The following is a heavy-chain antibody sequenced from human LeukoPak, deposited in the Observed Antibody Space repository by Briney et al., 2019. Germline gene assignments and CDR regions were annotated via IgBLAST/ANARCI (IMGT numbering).Heavy chain of an antibody. Sequence: GGSMRLCCIVSGVSFSSYWMRWVRHAPGKGLEWVANIKYDGREKYYVDSVKGRFTISRDNAKNSLYLQMNSLRVEDTAVYYCARSPGGQGTLVTVSS. CDR2: IKYDGREK. J-gene: IGHJ5*02. V-gene: IGHV3-7*01. CDR3: ARSP. CDR1: GVSFSSYW.